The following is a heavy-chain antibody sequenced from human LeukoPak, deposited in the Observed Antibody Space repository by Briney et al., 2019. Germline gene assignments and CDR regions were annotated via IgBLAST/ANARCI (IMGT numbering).Heavy chain of an antibody. CDR3: ARHLNSGFDY. V-gene: IGHV4-59*08. J-gene: IGHJ4*02. CDR1: GGSISSHY. Sequence: SETLSLTCTVSGGSISSHYLSWIRLPPGKGLEWMGYISNRGSTDYNPSLTSRVTISADTSKNQFSLRLTSVTAADTAVYYCARHLNSGFDYWGQGTLVSVSS. D-gene: IGHD6-19*01. CDR2: ISNRGST.